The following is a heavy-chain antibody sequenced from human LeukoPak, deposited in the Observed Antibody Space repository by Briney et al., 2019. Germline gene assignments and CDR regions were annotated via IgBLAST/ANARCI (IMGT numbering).Heavy chain of an antibody. CDR3: ARGGGDSGLYFAY. V-gene: IGHV1-2*02. Sequence: ASVKVSCKASGYSFTGFYIHCVRQAPGQGLEWMAWINPQSGATNYAQKFKGRITTTRDMSITTAYMEMTTLRSDDTAVYYCARGGGDSGLYFAYWGQGTLVTVSS. J-gene: IGHJ4*02. CDR2: INPQSGAT. D-gene: IGHD5-12*01. CDR1: GYSFTGFY.